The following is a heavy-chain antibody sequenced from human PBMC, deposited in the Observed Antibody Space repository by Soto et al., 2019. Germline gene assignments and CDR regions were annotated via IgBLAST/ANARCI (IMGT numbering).Heavy chain of an antibody. J-gene: IGHJ4*02. CDR2: MNRDGSEK. CDR3: GRDAGRRFDY. V-gene: IGHV3-7*01. CDR1: GFTFSSYW. Sequence: PGGSLRISCAASGFTFSSYWMTWARQAPGKGLEWVASMNRDGSEKRYVDSVEGRFTISRDNAKNSLFLQMNSLSPDDTAVYYCGRDAGRRFDYWGQGSLVSVSS. D-gene: IGHD6-13*01.